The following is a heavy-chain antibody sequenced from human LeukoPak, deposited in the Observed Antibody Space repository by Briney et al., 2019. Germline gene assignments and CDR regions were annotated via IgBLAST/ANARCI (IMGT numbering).Heavy chain of an antibody. CDR2: IKQDGSEK. D-gene: IGHD6-19*01. CDR3: ARIAVAGPFDY. J-gene: IGHJ4*01. V-gene: IGHV3-7*01. CDR1: GFIFSDQN. Sequence: GGSLRLSCAASGFIFSDQNMNWVRQAPGKGLEWVANIKQDGSEKYYVDSVKGRFTISRDNAKNSLYLQMNSLRAEDTAVYYCARIAVAGPFDYWGQGTLVTVSS.